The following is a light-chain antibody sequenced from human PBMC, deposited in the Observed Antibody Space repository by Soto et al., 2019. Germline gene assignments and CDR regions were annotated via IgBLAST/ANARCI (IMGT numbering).Light chain of an antibody. CDR2: YNN. CDR3: AAWDVNLNGPV. CDR1: HSNIGPKT. Sequence: QSVLSQPPSTSGIPGQRVTISCSGSHSNIGPKTVNWYQQLPGTAPKLLIYYNNQRPSGVPDRFSGSKSGTSASLAISGLQSEDEADYYCAAWDVNLNGPVFGGGTKLTVL. J-gene: IGLJ2*01. V-gene: IGLV1-44*01.